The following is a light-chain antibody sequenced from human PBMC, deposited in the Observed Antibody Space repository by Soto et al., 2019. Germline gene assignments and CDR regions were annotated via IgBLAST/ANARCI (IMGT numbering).Light chain of an antibody. CDR2: AAS. Sequence: IQITQSASSLSASVGDRVTITWRASQSINNNLKWYQQRPGEAPKLLIYAASSLQGGVPYRFSGSGSGTVLNLTISGLQPEDFATYICQKSYTSPWTCGQGTKVDIK. CDR3: QKSYTSPWT. V-gene: IGKV1-39*01. CDR1: QSINNN. J-gene: IGKJ1*01.